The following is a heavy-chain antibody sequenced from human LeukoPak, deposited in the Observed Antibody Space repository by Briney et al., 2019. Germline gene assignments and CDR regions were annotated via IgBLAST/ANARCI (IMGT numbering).Heavy chain of an antibody. D-gene: IGHD1-7*01. J-gene: IGHJ6*02. Sequence: PGGSLRLSCAASGFTFSSYAMSWVRQAPGKGLEWVSAISGSGGSTYYADSVKGRFTISRDNSKNTLYLQMNSLRAEDTAVYYCARDWSGTTYLYYYYYYGMDVWGQGTTVTVSS. V-gene: IGHV3-23*01. CDR1: GFTFSSYA. CDR3: ARDWSGTTYLYYYYYYGMDV. CDR2: ISGSGGST.